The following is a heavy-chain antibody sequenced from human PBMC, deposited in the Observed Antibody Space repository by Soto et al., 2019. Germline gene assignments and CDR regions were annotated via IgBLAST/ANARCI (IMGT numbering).Heavy chain of an antibody. D-gene: IGHD2-21*01. CDR3: ARSDESHLNY. CDR1: GGSITSYTW. J-gene: IGHJ4*02. Sequence: QVQLQESGPGLVKPSETLSLTCAVSGGSITSYTWWSWVRQPPGKGLEWIGEIHHGGSTTYHPSLKSRVTISVDKSKDQFSLRLSSVTAAETAVYYCARSDESHLNYWGQGTLVTVSS. V-gene: IGHV4-4*02. CDR2: IHHGGST.